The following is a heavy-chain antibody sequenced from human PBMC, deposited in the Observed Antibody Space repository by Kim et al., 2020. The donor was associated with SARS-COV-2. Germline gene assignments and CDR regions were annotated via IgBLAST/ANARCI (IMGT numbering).Heavy chain of an antibody. Sequence: SETLSLTCTVSGGSISSYYWSWIRQPPGKGLEWIGYIYYSGSTNYNPSLKSRVTISVDTSKNQFSLKLSSVTAADTAVYYCATLAAVPGYWGQGTLVTVSS. CDR1: GGSISSYY. CDR2: IYYSGST. CDR3: ATLAAVPGY. D-gene: IGHD6-13*01. V-gene: IGHV4-59*01. J-gene: IGHJ4*02.